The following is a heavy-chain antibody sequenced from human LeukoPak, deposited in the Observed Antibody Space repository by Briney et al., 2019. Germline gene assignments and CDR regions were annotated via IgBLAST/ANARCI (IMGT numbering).Heavy chain of an antibody. CDR3: ARVNTQGVPSP. J-gene: IGHJ5*02. CDR2: IFHSEST. Sequence: PSQTLSLTCSVSGGSINSGTYYWSWIRQPPGKGLEWIGYIFHSESTYYNPSLKSRVTISVDRSKNQFSLNLSSVTAADTAVYYCARVNTQGVPSPWGQGILVTVSS. CDR1: GGSINSGTYY. V-gene: IGHV4-30-2*01. D-gene: IGHD2-15*01.